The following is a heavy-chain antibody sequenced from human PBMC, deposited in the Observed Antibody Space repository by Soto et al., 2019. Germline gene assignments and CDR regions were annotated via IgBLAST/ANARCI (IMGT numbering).Heavy chain of an antibody. CDR1: GFSFSSFA. D-gene: IGHD2-8*01. J-gene: IGHJ6*02. V-gene: IGHV3-23*01. CDR3: ANTRGAMIYAISVYGMDV. Sequence: EVQLLESGGGFIHPGGSLRLSCAASGFSFSSFAMNWVRQAPGKGLEWVSIIRGSADSTFYADSVKGRFTISRDNSKSTLYLKINSLRAEDTAVYYCANTRGAMIYAISVYGMDVWGQGTTVTVSS. CDR2: IRGSADST.